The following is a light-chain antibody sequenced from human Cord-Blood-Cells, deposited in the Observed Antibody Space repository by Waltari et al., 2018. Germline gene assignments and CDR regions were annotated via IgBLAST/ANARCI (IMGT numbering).Light chain of an antibody. V-gene: IGKV4-1*01. CDR1: QSVLYSSNNKNY. Sequence: DIVMTQSPDSLAVSLGERATINCKSSQSVLYSSNNKNYLAWYQQKPGQPPKLLIYWASTRESGVPDRFSGSGSGTDFTLTISSLQAEDVAVYHCQQYYSIFTFGGGTKVEIK. CDR3: QQYYSIFT. J-gene: IGKJ4*01. CDR2: WAS.